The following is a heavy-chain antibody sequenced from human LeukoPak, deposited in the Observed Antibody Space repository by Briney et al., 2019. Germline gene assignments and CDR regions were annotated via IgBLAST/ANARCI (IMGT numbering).Heavy chain of an antibody. D-gene: IGHD3-10*01. CDR2: IYYSGST. CDR1: GGSISSSSYY. Sequence: SETLSLTCTVSGGSISSSSYYWGWIRQPPGKGLEWIGSIYYSGSTYYNPSLKSRVTISVDTSKNQFSLKLSSVTAADTAVYYCASYGSGSYYFGGFDYWGQGTLVTVSS. J-gene: IGHJ4*02. CDR3: ASYGSGSYYFGGFDY. V-gene: IGHV4-39*07.